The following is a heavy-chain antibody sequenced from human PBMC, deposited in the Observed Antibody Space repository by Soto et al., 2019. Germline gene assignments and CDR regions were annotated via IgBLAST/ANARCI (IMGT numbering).Heavy chain of an antibody. Sequence: GGSLRLSCAAPGFTFSSYAMSWVRQAPGKGLEWVSSISSGSSYIYYTDSLKGRFTISRDNAKNSLYLQMDSLRVEDTAVYYCARDVSLTTHYAFDIWGQGTMVTVSS. CDR2: ISSGSSYI. J-gene: IGHJ3*02. CDR1: GFTFSSYA. D-gene: IGHD1-1*01. CDR3: ARDVSLTTHYAFDI. V-gene: IGHV3-21*01.